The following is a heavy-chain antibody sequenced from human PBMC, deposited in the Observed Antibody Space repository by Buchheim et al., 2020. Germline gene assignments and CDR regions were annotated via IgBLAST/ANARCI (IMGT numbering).Heavy chain of an antibody. CDR1: GSTFTSYF. J-gene: IGHJ4*02. D-gene: IGHD2-8*01. CDR3: ARVGFNAFDY. Sequence: QVQLVQSGAEVQKPGASVKVSCKASGSTFTSYFIHWVRQAPGQGLEWVGVINPAGNSRTYAQKFQGRVSMTRDTSTTTFHMELTSLTSEDAAMYYCARVGFNAFDYWGQGTL. V-gene: IGHV1-46*01. CDR2: INPAGNSR.